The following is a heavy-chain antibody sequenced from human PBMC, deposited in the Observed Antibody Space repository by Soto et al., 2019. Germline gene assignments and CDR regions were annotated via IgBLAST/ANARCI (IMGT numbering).Heavy chain of an antibody. J-gene: IGHJ4*02. Sequence: ASVKVSCKASGYTFTGYYMHWVRQAPGQGLEWMGWINPNSGGTNYAQKFQGWVTMTRDTSINTAYMELSDLKTDDTAVYYCARGRVEVDCSGGSCYHLDYWGQGTQVTVSS. CDR2: INPNSGGT. CDR1: GYTFTGYY. CDR3: ARGRVEVDCSGGSCYHLDY. V-gene: IGHV1-2*04. D-gene: IGHD2-15*01.